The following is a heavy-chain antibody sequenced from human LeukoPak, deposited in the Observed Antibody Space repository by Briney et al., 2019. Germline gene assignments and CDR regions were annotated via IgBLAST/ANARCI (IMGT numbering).Heavy chain of an antibody. CDR3: AISGGYWAWAH. CDR1: GFTFSSYS. CDR2: IQYDGSYL. V-gene: IGHV3-30*02. D-gene: IGHD1-26*01. Sequence: GGSLRLSCAASGFTFSSYSMHWVRQAPGKGLDWVAFIQYDGSYLYYADSVMGRFTISRDNSKNTLYLQMNSLRAEDTAVYYCAISGGYWAWAHWGQGTLVTVSS. J-gene: IGHJ4*02.